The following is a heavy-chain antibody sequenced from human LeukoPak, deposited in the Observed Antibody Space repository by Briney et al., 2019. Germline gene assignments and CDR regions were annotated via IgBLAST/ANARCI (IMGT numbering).Heavy chain of an antibody. Sequence: PSETLSLTCTVSGGSIRSYYWSWIRQPPGKGLEWIGYIYYSGSTNYNPSIKSRVTISVDTSKTQFSLKLSSVTAADTAVYYCARGYDFWSGYYAPLYYFDYWGQGTLVTVSS. J-gene: IGHJ4*02. D-gene: IGHD3-3*01. CDR2: IYYSGST. V-gene: IGHV4-59*01. CDR3: ARGYDFWSGYYAPLYYFDY. CDR1: GGSIRSYY.